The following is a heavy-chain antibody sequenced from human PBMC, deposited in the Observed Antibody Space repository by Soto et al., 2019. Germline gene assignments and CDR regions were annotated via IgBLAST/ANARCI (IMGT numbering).Heavy chain of an antibody. CDR1: GGTFSSYA. V-gene: IGHV1-69*01. CDR3: ARDRIAGSKYYYGMDV. Sequence: QVQLVQSGAEVKKPGSSVRVSCKASGGTFSSYAISWVRQAPGQGLEWRGGTSPNFGTENYAQKCQGRVTITADESTITAYMELSSLRSEDTAVYYCARDRIAGSKYYYGMDVWGQGPTVTVSS. D-gene: IGHD6-13*01. CDR2: TSPNFGTE. J-gene: IGHJ6*02.